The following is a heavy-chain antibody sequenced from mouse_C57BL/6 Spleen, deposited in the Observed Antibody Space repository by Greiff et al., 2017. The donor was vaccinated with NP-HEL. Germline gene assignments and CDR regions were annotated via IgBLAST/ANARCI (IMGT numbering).Heavy chain of an antibody. V-gene: IGHV1-4*01. J-gene: IGHJ3*01. CDR3: ARFPLPAY. Sequence: VQLQESGAELARPGASVKMSCKASGYTFTSYTMHWVKQRPGQGLEWIGYINPSSGYTKYNQKFKDKATLTADKSSSTAYMQLSSLTSEDSAVYYCARFPLPAYWGQGTLVTVSA. CDR1: GYTFTSYT. CDR2: INPSSGYT.